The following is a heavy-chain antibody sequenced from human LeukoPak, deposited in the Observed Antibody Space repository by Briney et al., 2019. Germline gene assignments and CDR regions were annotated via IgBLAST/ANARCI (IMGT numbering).Heavy chain of an antibody. D-gene: IGHD4-17*01. J-gene: IGHJ4*02. Sequence: GGSLRLSCAASGFTFSSDAMSWVRQAPGKGLEWVSTIGASGDGTYYADSVKGRFSVSRDNSKNTLSLQMNSLRGEDTAVYYCARGRGATSNFDNWGQGTLVTVSS. CDR1: GFTFSSDA. CDR3: ARGRGATSNFDN. V-gene: IGHV3-23*01. CDR2: IGASGDGT.